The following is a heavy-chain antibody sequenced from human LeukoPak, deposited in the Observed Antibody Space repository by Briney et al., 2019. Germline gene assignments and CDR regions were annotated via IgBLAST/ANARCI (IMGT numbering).Heavy chain of an antibody. V-gene: IGHV3-48*01. Sequence: PGGSLRLSCAASGITFRSYSINWDRQAPGKGLEWVSYISSSSSTIYYADSVKGRFTISRDNAKNSLYLQMNSLRAEDTAVYYCAKGASSSWYGFEYFQHWGQGTLVTVSS. CDR1: GITFRSYS. CDR2: ISSSSSTI. CDR3: AKGASSSWYGFEYFQH. J-gene: IGHJ1*01. D-gene: IGHD6-13*01.